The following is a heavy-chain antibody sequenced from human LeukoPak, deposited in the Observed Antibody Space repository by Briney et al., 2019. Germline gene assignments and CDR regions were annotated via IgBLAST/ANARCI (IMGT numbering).Heavy chain of an antibody. CDR1: GYPFTDYY. V-gene: IGHV1-2*02. CDR3: AREDTRGSSAFDI. Sequence: ASVKVSCTASGYPFTDYYMHWVRQAPGQGLEWMGWINPNSGDTNYAQNFQGRVTMTRDTSISTAYMDLSRLRSDDTAVYYCAREDTRGSSAFDIWGQGTMVTVSS. D-gene: IGHD5-18*01. CDR2: INPNSGDT. J-gene: IGHJ3*02.